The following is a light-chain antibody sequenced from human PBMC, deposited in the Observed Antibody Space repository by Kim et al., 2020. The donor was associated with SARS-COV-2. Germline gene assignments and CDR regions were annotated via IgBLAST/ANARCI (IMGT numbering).Light chain of an antibody. Sequence: ISRWLAWYQQKPGTAPKSLIYTATTLESGVPSRFSGSGSGTYFTLTISSLQPEDFATYYCQQYKSYAVTFGQGTRLEIK. V-gene: IGKV1D-16*01. J-gene: IGKJ5*01. CDR3: QQYKSYAVT. CDR1: ISRW. CDR2: TAT.